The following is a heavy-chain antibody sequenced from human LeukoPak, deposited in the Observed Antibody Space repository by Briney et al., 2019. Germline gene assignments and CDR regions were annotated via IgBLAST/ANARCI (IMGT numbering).Heavy chain of an antibody. CDR1: GFPFSSYW. CDR2: INSDGSST. CDR3: ARDHYCSSTSCYVSDY. J-gene: IGHJ4*02. V-gene: IGHV3-74*01. Sequence: GGSLRLSCAASGFPFSSYWMHWVRHAPGKGLVWVSRINSDGSSTSYADSVKGRFTISRDNARNTLYLQLNSLRAEDTAVYYCARDHYCSSTSCYVSDYWGQGTLVTVSS. D-gene: IGHD2-2*01.